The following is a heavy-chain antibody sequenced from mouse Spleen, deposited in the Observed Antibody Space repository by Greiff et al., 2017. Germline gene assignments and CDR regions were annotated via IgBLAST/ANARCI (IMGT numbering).Heavy chain of an antibody. CDR1: GYTFTSYT. CDR2: INPSSGYT. V-gene: IGHV1-4*01. Sequence: QVQLKESGAELARPGASVKMSCKASGYTFTSYTMHWVKQRPGQGLEWIGYINPSSGYTKYNQKFKDKATLTADKSSSTAYMQLSSLTSEDSAVYYCAWGQYYYAMDYWGQGTSVTVSS. J-gene: IGHJ4*01. CDR3: AWGQYYYAMDY.